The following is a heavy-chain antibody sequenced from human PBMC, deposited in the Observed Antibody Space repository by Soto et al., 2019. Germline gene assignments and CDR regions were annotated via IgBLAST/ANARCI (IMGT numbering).Heavy chain of an antibody. V-gene: IGHV5-51*01. Sequence: LGESLKISCKGSGYIFSSYWIGWVRQVPGKGLEWMGNIYPGDSDTRYSPSFQGHVTISIDKSINTAYLQWTSLRASDTAMYYCARHYGGNSPFFDYWGQGSLVTVSS. J-gene: IGHJ4*01. D-gene: IGHD4-17*01. CDR3: ARHYGGNSPFFDY. CDR2: IYPGDSDT. CDR1: GYIFSSYW.